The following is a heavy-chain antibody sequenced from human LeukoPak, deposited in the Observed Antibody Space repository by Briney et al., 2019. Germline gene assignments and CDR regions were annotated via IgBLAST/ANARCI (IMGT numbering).Heavy chain of an antibody. CDR3: ARLIVGIAVVGADY. J-gene: IGHJ4*02. Sequence: PGGSLRLSCAASGFTFSSYSMNWVRQAPGKGLEWVSSISSSSSYIYYADSVKGRFTISRDNAKNSLYLQMNSLRAEDTAVYYCARLIVGIAVVGADYWGQGTLVTVSS. CDR2: ISSSSSYI. CDR1: GFTFSSYS. D-gene: IGHD6-19*01. V-gene: IGHV3-21*01.